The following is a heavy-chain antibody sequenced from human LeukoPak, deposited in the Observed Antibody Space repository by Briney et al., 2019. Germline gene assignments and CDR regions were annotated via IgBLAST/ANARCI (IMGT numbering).Heavy chain of an antibody. CDR1: GGSISSYY. CDR3: ASSLYYDFWSGSLDY. Sequence: PSETLSLTCTVSGGSISSYYWSWIRQPPGKGLEWIGYIYYSGSTNYNPSLKSRVTISVDTSKNQFSLKLSAVTAADTAVYYCASSLYYDFWSGSLDYWGQGTLVTVSS. J-gene: IGHJ4*02. CDR2: IYYSGST. D-gene: IGHD3-3*01. V-gene: IGHV4-59*01.